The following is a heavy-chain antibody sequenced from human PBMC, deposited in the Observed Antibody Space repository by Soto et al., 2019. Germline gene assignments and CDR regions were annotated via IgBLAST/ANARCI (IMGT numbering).Heavy chain of an antibody. J-gene: IGHJ3*02. D-gene: IGHD1-7*01. Sequence: EVQLVESGGGLVQPGGSLRLSCAASGFTFSSYSMNWVRQAPGKGLEWVSYISSSSSTIYYADSVKGRFTISRDNAKNSLYLQMNSLRAEDTAVYYCAGTGSSGTKVRAFDIWGQGTMVTVSS. CDR1: GFTFSSYS. CDR2: ISSSSSTI. V-gene: IGHV3-48*01. CDR3: AGTGSSGTKVRAFDI.